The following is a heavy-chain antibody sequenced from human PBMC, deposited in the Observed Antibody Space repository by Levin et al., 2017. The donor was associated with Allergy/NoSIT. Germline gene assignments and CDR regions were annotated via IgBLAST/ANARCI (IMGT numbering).Heavy chain of an antibody. Sequence: ASVKVSCKASGYTFINYGIDWVRQAPGQGLEWMGWISGYNGNTNYAQNLQGRVTMTTDTSTSTAYMELRSLRSDDTAVYYCARDRVPRMGIAVADGDYWGQGTLVTVSS. CDR2: ISGYNGNT. CDR1: GYTFINYG. J-gene: IGHJ4*02. V-gene: IGHV1-18*01. CDR3: ARDRVPRMGIAVADGDY. D-gene: IGHD6-19*01.